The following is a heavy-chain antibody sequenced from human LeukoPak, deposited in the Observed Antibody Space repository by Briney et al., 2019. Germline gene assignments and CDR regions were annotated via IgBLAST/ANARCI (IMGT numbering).Heavy chain of an antibody. Sequence: KTSETLSLTCTVCGGSISSYYWSWIRQPPRKGLEWIGYIYYSGSTNYNPSLKSRVTISVDTSKNQFSLKLSSVTAADTAVYYCARVLLAAAGSGGFDYWGQGTLVTVSS. CDR1: GGSISSYY. CDR3: ARVLLAAAGSGGFDY. J-gene: IGHJ4*02. D-gene: IGHD6-13*01. CDR2: IYYSGST. V-gene: IGHV4-59*01.